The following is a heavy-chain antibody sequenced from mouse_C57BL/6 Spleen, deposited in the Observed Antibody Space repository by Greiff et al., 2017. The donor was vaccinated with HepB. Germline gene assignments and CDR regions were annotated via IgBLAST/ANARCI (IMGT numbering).Heavy chain of an antibody. J-gene: IGHJ1*03. CDR2: ISSGGDYI. Sequence: EVQLVESGAGLVKPGGSLKLSCAVSGFTFSSYAMSWVRQTPEKRLEWVAYISSGGDYIYYADTVKGRFTISRDNARNTLYLQSSSLKSEDTAMYYCARVYGSSYGGYFGVWGTGTTVTVSS. D-gene: IGHD1-1*01. CDR3: ARVYGSSYGGYFGV. V-gene: IGHV5S21*01. CDR1: GFTFSSYA.